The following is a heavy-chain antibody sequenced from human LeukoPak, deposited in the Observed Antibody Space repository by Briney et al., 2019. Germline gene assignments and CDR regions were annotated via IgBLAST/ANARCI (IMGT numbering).Heavy chain of an antibody. D-gene: IGHD3-10*01. J-gene: IGHJ4*02. CDR2: ISYDGSNK. Sequence: GGSLRLPCAASGFTFSSYGMHWVRQAPGKGLEWVAVISYDGSNKYYADSVKGRFTISRDNSKNTLYLQMNSLRAEDTAVYYCAKDQSAAAYYYGSGSLDYWGQGTLVTVSS. V-gene: IGHV3-30*18. CDR1: GFTFSSYG. CDR3: AKDQSAAAYYYGSGSLDY.